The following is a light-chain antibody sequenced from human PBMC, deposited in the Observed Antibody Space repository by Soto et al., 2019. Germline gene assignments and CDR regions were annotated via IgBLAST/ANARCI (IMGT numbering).Light chain of an antibody. J-gene: IGKJ1*01. CDR1: QSVSSS. V-gene: IGKV3-15*01. CDR2: DTS. Sequence: EIVVTQSPATLSVSPGERVTLSCRASQSVSSSLAWYQQSPGQAPRLLIYDTSTRAAGISARFSGSGSGTEFTLTISSLQSEDFAVYYCQQYIDWPPGTFGQGTKVDIK. CDR3: QQYIDWPPGT.